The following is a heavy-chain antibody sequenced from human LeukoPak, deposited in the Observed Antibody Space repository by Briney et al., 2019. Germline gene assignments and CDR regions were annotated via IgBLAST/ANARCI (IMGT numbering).Heavy chain of an antibody. J-gene: IGHJ4*02. CDR1: GYTFTSYY. CDR3: ARDGVPYYDSSGYHLDY. CDR2: INPSGGST. D-gene: IGHD3-22*01. Sequence: GASVKVSCKASGYTFTSYYMHWVRQAPGQGLEWMGIINPSGGSTSYAQKFQGRVTMTRDTSTSTVYMELSSLRSEDTAVYYCARDGVPYYDSSGYHLDYWGQGTLVTVSS. V-gene: IGHV1-46*01.